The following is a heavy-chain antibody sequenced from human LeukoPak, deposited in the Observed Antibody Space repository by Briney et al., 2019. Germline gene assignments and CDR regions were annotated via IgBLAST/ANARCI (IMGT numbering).Heavy chain of an antibody. J-gene: IGHJ4*02. V-gene: IGHV3-48*01. D-gene: IGHD3-16*01. Sequence: GGSLRLSCAASGFTFSSYTMNWVRQTPGKGLEWVSYISSSSSTIYYADSVRGRFTISRDNAKNSLYLQMNSLRAGDTAVYYCASVGCPFSYDCWGQGTLVTVSS. CDR1: GFTFSSYT. CDR2: ISSSSSTI. CDR3: ASVGCPFSYDC.